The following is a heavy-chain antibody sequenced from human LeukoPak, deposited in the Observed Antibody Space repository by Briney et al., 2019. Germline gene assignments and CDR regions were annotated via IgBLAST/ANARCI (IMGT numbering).Heavy chain of an antibody. CDR1: GFSFSNYG. Sequence: PGGSLRLSCVVSGFSFSNYGMHWVRQAPGKGLEWVVVISYDGSEKHYADSVKGRFTIARDNSKNTLYLQMNSLRVEDTAVYYCAKGLLTVVIRDWFDPWGQGTLVTVSS. CDR2: ISYDGSEK. J-gene: IGHJ5*02. CDR3: AKGLLTVVIRDWFDP. V-gene: IGHV3-30*18. D-gene: IGHD4-23*01.